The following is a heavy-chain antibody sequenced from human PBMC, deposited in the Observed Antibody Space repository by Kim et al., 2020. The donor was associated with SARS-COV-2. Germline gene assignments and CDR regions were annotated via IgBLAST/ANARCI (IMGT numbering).Heavy chain of an antibody. J-gene: IGHJ4*02. Sequence: GGSLRLSCAASGFTFTDYAMNWVRQAPGKGLEWVSVISGGGGSAYYADSVKGRFTISRDNSKNTLYLQMNSLRAEDTALYYCAKEWRLTTLTTGGGYFDNWGQGTLVTVSS. CDR2: ISGGGGSA. D-gene: IGHD4-4*01. CDR1: GFTFTDYA. V-gene: IGHV3-23*01. CDR3: AKEWRLTTLTTGGGYFDN.